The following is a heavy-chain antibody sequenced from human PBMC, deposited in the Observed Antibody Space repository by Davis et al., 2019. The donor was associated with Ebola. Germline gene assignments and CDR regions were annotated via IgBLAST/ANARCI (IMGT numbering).Heavy chain of an antibody. Sequence: PSETLSLTCAVSGGSISTNYWWSWVRQPPGKGLEWIGEIYHSGSTNYNPSLKGRATISVDKSKNQFSLNLRSVTAADTAVYYCARNHFDPWGQGTRVTVSS. CDR3: ARNHFDP. J-gene: IGHJ5*02. V-gene: IGHV4-4*02. CDR2: IYHSGST. CDR1: GGSISTNYW. D-gene: IGHD1-14*01.